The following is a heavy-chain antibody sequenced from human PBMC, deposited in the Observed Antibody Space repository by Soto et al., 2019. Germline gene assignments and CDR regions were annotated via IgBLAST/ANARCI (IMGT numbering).Heavy chain of an antibody. Sequence: SETLSLTCTVSGGSISNFYWSWIRQSPGKGLEWIGYVDDSGAANYNPSLKSRVSMSVDTSKNQFSLKMSSVTAADTAVYYCARVIRRTKDYGSGSYPPYFDYWGQGTLVTVS. CDR1: GGSISNFY. J-gene: IGHJ4*02. CDR2: VDDSGAA. CDR3: ARVIRRTKDYGSGSYPPYFDY. D-gene: IGHD3-10*01. V-gene: IGHV4-59*01.